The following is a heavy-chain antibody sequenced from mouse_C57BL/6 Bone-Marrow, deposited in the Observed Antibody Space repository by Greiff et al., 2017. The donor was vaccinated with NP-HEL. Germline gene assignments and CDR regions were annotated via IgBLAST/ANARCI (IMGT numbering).Heavy chain of an antibody. Sequence: EVQRVESGGGLVQPGGSLKLSCAASGFTFSDYYMYWVRQTPEKRLEWVAYISNGGGSTYYPDTVKGRCTISRDNAKNTLYLQMSRLKSEDTAMYYCARHIYYDYDEAYWGQGTLVTVSA. V-gene: IGHV5-12*01. D-gene: IGHD2-4*01. J-gene: IGHJ3*01. CDR2: ISNGGGST. CDR3: ARHIYYDYDEAY. CDR1: GFTFSDYY.